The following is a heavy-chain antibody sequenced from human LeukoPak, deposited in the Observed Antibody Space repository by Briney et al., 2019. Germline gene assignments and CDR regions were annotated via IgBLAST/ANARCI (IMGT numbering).Heavy chain of an antibody. CDR1: GGTSSSYA. Sequence: SVKVSCKASGGTSSSYAISWVRQAPGQGLEWMGGIIPIFGTANYAQKFQGRVTITADKSTSTAYMELSSLRSEDTAVYYCASGLIETATITAKFDYWGQGTLVTVSS. V-gene: IGHV1-69*06. J-gene: IGHJ4*02. CDR3: ASGLIETATITAKFDY. D-gene: IGHD5-24*01. CDR2: IIPIFGTA.